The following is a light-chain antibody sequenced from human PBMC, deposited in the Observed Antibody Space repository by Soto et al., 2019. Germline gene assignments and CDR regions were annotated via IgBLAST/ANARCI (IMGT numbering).Light chain of an antibody. V-gene: IGLV3-21*04. CDR2: YDF. CDR3: QVWDTTNDHPI. J-gene: IGLJ2*01. Sequence: SYVLTQRPSVSVAPEQTARITCGGDNIGDKAVHWYQHRPGQAPVLVIFYDFERPSGMHERFSGSNSGNTATLTISRVEAGDEADYYCQVWDTTNDHPIFGGGTKVTVL. CDR1: NIGDKA.